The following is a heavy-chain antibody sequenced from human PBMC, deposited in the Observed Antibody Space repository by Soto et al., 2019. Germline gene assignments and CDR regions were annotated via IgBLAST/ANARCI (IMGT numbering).Heavy chain of an antibody. Sequence: QVQLQESGPGLVKPSQTLSLTCTVSGGSISSGDYYWSWIRQHPGKGLEWIGYIYYSGSTYYNPSLQSRVTISVDTSKIQFSPKLRSVTAADTAVYYCARWWSGSRQGFDPWGQGTLVTVSS. CDR1: GGSISSGDYY. CDR2: IYYSGST. CDR3: ARWWSGSRQGFDP. D-gene: IGHD3-3*01. J-gene: IGHJ5*02. V-gene: IGHV4-31*03.